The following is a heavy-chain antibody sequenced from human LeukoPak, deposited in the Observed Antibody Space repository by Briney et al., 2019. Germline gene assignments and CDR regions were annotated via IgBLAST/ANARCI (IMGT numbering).Heavy chain of an antibody. J-gene: IGHJ4*02. CDR2: IRYSGRTT. Sequence: PGGSLRLSCATSGFTFSNYAMSWVRQAPGKGLEWLAAIRYSGRTTYYAGSVEGRFTISSDNSKNALYLQMNNLRAEDTAVYATLGVNTVTLPSDVYWGQGTLVTVSS. D-gene: IGHD4-17*01. CDR3: LGVNTVTLPSDVY. V-gene: IGHV3-23*01. CDR1: GFTFSNYA.